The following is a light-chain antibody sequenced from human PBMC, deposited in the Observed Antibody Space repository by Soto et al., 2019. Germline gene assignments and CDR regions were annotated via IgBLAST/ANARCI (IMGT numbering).Light chain of an antibody. CDR1: QSVSSSN. CDR3: QQYGSSPYT. Sequence: EIVLTQSPGTLSLSPGERATLSCRASQSVSSSNLAWYQQKPGQAPRLLIYGVSGRATGTPDRFSGSGSGTDFTLTISRLEPVDFAVYYCQQYGSSPYTFGQGTKLEIK. CDR2: GVS. J-gene: IGKJ2*01. V-gene: IGKV3-20*01.